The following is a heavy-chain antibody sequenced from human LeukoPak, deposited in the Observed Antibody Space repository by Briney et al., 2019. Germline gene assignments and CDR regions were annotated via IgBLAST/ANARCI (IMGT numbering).Heavy chain of an antibody. Sequence: SETLSLTCAVHGGSFSGYYWSWIRQPPGKGLEWIGEINHSGSTNYNPSLKSRVTISADTSKKQFSLKLGSVTAADTAVYYCARTYYDILTGHKPDDYWGQGTPVTVSS. D-gene: IGHD3-9*01. CDR2: INHSGST. CDR3: ARTYYDILTGHKPDDY. V-gene: IGHV4-34*01. J-gene: IGHJ4*02. CDR1: GGSFSGYY.